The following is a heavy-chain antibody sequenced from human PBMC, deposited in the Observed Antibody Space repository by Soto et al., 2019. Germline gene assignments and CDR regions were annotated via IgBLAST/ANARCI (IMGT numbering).Heavy chain of an antibody. CDR1: GFTFNTYG. Sequence: GSLRLSCAASGFTFNTYGMHWVRQAPDKGLEWVALISYDGSNQYYADSVKGRFTISRDNSKNTLFLQMNSLRADDTAVYYCAKDQASGQGSFDSWGQGTLVTVSS. CDR2: ISYDGSNQ. J-gene: IGHJ4*02. V-gene: IGHV3-30*18. CDR3: AKDQASGQGSFDS.